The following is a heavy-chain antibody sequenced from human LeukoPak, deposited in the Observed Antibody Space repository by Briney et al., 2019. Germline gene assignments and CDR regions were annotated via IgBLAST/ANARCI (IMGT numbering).Heavy chain of an antibody. CDR1: GGTFSSYA. CDR3: ARGELPYYYDSSGYYALNY. V-gene: IGHV1-69*13. D-gene: IGHD3-22*01. J-gene: IGHJ4*02. CDR2: IIPIFGTA. Sequence: VASVKVSCKASGGTFSSYAISWVRQAPGQGLEWMGGIIPIFGTANYAQKFQGRVTITADESTSTACMELSSLRSEDTAVYYCARGELPYYYDSSGYYALNYWGQGTLVTVSS.